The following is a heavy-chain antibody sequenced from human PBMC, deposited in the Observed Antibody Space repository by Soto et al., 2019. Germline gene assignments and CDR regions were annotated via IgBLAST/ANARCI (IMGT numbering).Heavy chain of an antibody. J-gene: IGHJ4*02. CDR2: VSGDNGHT. Sequence: QVQLVQSGAEVKKPGASVKVSCKASGYTFTTHGISWVRQAPGQGLEWRGWVSGDNGHTYYAQGHQGRVTITTDTSTNTAYLELRSLRTDDTDGYYCARGLGFCRSGCCYREGFGLGGQGTLVTVSS. CDR1: GYTFTTHG. CDR3: ARGLGFCRSGCCYREGFGL. D-gene: IGHD1-26*01. V-gene: IGHV1-18*01.